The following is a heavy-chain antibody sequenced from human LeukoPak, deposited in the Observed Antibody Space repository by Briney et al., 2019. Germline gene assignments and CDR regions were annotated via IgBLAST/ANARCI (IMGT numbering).Heavy chain of an antibody. CDR1: GFTFDDYA. CDR3: AKDLHQYYYDSSGLYDY. D-gene: IGHD3-22*01. Sequence: PGRSLRLSCAASGFTFDDYAMHWVRQAPGKGLEWVSGISWNSGSIGYADSVKGRLTISRDNAKNSLYLQMNSLRAEDTALYYCAKDLHQYYYDSSGLYDYWGQGTLVTVSS. J-gene: IGHJ4*02. V-gene: IGHV3-9*01. CDR2: ISWNSGSI.